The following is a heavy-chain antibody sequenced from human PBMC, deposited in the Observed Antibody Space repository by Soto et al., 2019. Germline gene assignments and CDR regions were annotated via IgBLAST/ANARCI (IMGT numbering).Heavy chain of an antibody. CDR1: GGSISSGGYY. J-gene: IGHJ3*02. Sequence: SETLSLTCTVSGGSISSGGYYWSWIRQHPGKGLEWIGYIYYSGSTYYNPSLKSRVTISVDTSKNQFSLKLSSVTAADTAVYYCARWGFRVRHAFDIWGQGTMVTVSS. CDR2: IYYSGST. CDR3: ARWGFRVRHAFDI. V-gene: IGHV4-31*03. D-gene: IGHD3-10*01.